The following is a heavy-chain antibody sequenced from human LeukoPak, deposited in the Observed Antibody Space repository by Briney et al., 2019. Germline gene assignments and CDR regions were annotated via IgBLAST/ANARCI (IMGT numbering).Heavy chain of an antibody. Sequence: GASVKVSCKASGYSFTNYAMNWVRQAPGQGLEWMGWINTNTGNPTYAQGFTGRFAFSLDTSVRTAYLQISSLKAEDTAVYYCARGREYSSSYYFYYYYMDVWGKGATVIVSS. CDR2: INTNTGNP. V-gene: IGHV7-4-1*02. CDR1: GYSFTNYA. J-gene: IGHJ6*03. D-gene: IGHD6-6*01. CDR3: ARGREYSSSYYFYYYYMDV.